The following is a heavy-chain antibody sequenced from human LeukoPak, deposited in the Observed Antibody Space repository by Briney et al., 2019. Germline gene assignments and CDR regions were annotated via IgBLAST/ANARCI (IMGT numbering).Heavy chain of an antibody. CDR1: GFTFSDYY. J-gene: IGHJ4*02. CDR3: AACDFWSGSGIDY. Sequence: PGGSLRLSCAASGFTFSDYYMSWIRQAPGKGLEWISYISNSGTTIYYADSVRGRFTISRDNAKNSLYLQMNGLRVEDTAVYYCAACDFWSGSGIDYWGQGALVTVSS. D-gene: IGHD3-3*01. CDR2: ISNSGTTI. V-gene: IGHV3-11*01.